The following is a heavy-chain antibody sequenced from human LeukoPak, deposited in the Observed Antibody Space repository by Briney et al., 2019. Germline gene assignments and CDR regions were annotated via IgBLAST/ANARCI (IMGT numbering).Heavy chain of an antibody. D-gene: IGHD5-18*01. CDR2: INPNSGGT. J-gene: IGHJ6*03. Sequence: ASVKVSCKASGYTFTGYYMHWVRQAPGQGLEWMGWINPNSGGTNYARKFQGRVTMTRDTSISTAYMELSRLRSDDTAVYYCAREAARILGDYMDVWGKGTTVTVSS. V-gene: IGHV1-2*02. CDR1: GYTFTGYY. CDR3: AREAARILGDYMDV.